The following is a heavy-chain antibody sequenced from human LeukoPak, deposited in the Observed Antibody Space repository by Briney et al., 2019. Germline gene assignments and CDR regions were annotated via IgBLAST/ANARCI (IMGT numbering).Heavy chain of an antibody. CDR1: GGSFSGYY. J-gene: IGHJ6*03. Sequence: PSETLSLTCAVYGGSFSGYYWSWVRQPPGKGLEWIGEINHSGSTNYNPSLKSRVTILVDTSKNQFSLKLSSVTAADTAFYYLASQGHHGKIVGTTLSYFYMDVWGKGTTVTVSS. CDR2: INHSGST. D-gene: IGHD1-26*01. CDR3: ASQGHHGKIVGTTLSYFYMDV. V-gene: IGHV4-34*01.